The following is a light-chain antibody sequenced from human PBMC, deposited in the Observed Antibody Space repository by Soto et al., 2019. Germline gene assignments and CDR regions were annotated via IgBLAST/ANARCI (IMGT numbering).Light chain of an antibody. V-gene: IGKV4-1*01. J-gene: IGKJ3*01. CDR2: WAS. CDR1: QSVFRSSRNRNL. Sequence: DIVMTQSPDSLTVALGERATINCKSSQSVFRSSRNRNLLAWYQQKAGQPPKLLIYWASTRQSGVPDRFSGSGSGTDFTLTNSSLQPEDAAVYYCQQYHGIPFTFGPGTKVEI. CDR3: QQYHGIPFT.